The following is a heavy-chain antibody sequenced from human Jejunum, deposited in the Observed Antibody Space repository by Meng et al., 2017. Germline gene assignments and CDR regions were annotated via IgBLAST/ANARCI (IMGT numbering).Heavy chain of an antibody. CDR3: TRLWDSSSWFPDFDN. CDR2: IYGSGEVT. CDR1: RLMFKNYV. Sequence: GGSLRLSCAASRLMFKNYVMAWVRQAPGKGLEWVSSIYGSGEVTYYADSVKGRFTISRDNSRNTLDLQMNSLETEDTAVYYCTRLWDSSSWFPDFDNWGQGILVTVSS. D-gene: IGHD6-13*01. V-gene: IGHV3-23*01. J-gene: IGHJ4*02.